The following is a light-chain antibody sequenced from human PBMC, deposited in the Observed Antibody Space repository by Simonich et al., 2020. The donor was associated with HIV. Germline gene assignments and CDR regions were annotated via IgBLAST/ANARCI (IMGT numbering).Light chain of an antibody. J-gene: IGKJ4*01. Sequence: EIVLTQSPGTLSLSPGERATLSFRASQSVSSSYLAWTQQKPGQAPRLLIYGASSRATGSPVRFSGSGSGTDLTLTISRLEPEDFAIYYCQQRTNWPPLTFGGGTKVEIK. CDR2: GAS. CDR1: QSVSSSY. CDR3: QQRTNWPPLT. V-gene: IGKV3D-20*02.